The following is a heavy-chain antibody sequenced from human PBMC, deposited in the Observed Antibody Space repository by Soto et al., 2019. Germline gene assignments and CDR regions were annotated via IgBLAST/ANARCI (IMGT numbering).Heavy chain of an antibody. CDR3: ARDLGYYASDGYFDY. CDR2: ISSSGSII. D-gene: IGHD3-22*01. CDR1: GFTFSDYY. J-gene: IGHJ4*02. V-gene: IGHV3-11*01. Sequence: GGSLRLSCAASGFTFSDYYMSWIRQAPGKGLEWVSYISSSGSIIYYADSVKGRFTISRDNAKNSLYLQMNSLRAEDTAVYYCARDLGYYASDGYFDYWGQGTLVTVSS.